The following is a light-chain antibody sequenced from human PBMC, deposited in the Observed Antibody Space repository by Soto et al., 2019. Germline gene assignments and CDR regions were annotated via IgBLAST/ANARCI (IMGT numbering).Light chain of an antibody. CDR3: QQYDNLLPIT. CDR1: QDISKN. Sequence: IQMTQSPSSLSASVGDRVTITGQVSQDISKNLNWYQQKPGKAPKLLIYDASSLQTGVPSRFSGSGSATHFTFTISSLQPEDIATYYCQQYDNLLPITFGQGTRLEIK. V-gene: IGKV1-33*01. J-gene: IGKJ5*01. CDR2: DAS.